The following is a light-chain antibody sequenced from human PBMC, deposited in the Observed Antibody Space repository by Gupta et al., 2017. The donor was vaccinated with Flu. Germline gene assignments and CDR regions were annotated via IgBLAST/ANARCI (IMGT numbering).Light chain of an antibody. V-gene: IGKV1-39*01. CDR3: QHRFNIPRT. J-gene: IGKJ2*01. Sequence: DIQLTQSPSSLSASVGDRVTITCRASQYISSYLNWYQQKPGQAPSLLIFSSWRVQTGVASRFGGSGSGTNFSLTINRRQPEEFATYYCQHRFNIPRTFGQGTTLDIK. CDR2: SSW. CDR1: QYISSY.